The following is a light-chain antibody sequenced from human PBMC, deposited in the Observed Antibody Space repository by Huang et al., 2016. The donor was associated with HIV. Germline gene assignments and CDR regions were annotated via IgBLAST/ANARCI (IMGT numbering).Light chain of an antibody. CDR1: QSVDYY. CDR2: DAS. CDR3: HQRSSWPWT. V-gene: IGKV3-11*01. Sequence: EIVLTQSPATLSLSPGARATLSCRASQSVDYYLAWYQRKPGQAPRLLVYDASKRAGGIPARFSGSGSETYFTLTISSLEPEEFAVYYCHQRSSWPWTFGQGTKVEI. J-gene: IGKJ1*01.